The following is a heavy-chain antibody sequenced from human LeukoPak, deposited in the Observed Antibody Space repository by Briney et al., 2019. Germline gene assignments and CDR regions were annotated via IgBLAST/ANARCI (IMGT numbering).Heavy chain of an antibody. CDR3: ARGGTVTSYYYYYALDV. CDR2: INHSGST. CDR1: GGSFSGYY. D-gene: IGHD4-17*01. Sequence: SETLSLTCAVSGGSFSGYYWSWIRQPPGKGLERIGEINHSGSTNYNPSLKSRVTISVDTSKNQFSLKLSSVTAADTAVYYCARGGTVTSYYYYYALDVWGQGTTVTVSS. J-gene: IGHJ6*02. V-gene: IGHV4-34*01.